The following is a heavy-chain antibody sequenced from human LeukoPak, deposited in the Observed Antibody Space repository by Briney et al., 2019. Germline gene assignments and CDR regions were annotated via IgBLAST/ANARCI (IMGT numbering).Heavy chain of an antibody. CDR1: GFTFSSFG. V-gene: IGHV1-18*04. Sequence: ASVNVSCKASGFTFSSFGVSWVRQAPGQGLEWMGWISNYFGVTHYAEKFEDRVTMTVDTSTTTVYMELRSLKYDDTAIYYCARDSDYSGNGNGDWFDPWGQGTVVIVSS. D-gene: IGHD4-11*01. CDR3: ARDSDYSGNGNGDWFDP. J-gene: IGHJ5*02. CDR2: ISNYFGVT.